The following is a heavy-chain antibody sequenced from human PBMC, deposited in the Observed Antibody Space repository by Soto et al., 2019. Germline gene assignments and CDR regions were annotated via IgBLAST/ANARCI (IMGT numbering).Heavy chain of an antibody. D-gene: IGHD3-10*01. J-gene: IGHJ4*02. V-gene: IGHV4-59*01. CDR2: IYYSGST. Sequence: PSETLSLTCTVSGGSISSYYWSWIRQPPGKGLEWIGYIYYSGSTNYNPSLKSRVTISVDTSENQFSLKLSSVTAADTAVYYCARARVRGVPYYFDYWGQGTLVTVSS. CDR1: GGSISSYY. CDR3: ARARVRGVPYYFDY.